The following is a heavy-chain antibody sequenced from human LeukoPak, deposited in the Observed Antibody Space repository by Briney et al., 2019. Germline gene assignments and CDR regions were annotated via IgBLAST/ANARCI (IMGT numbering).Heavy chain of an antibody. CDR1: GFTVSSNY. CDR3: ARDYGDY. V-gene: IGHV3-66*01. CDR2: IYTGGST. J-gene: IGHJ4*02. Sequence: GGSLRLSCAASGFTVSSNYMIWVRQAPGKGLEWVSVIYTGGSTYYADSVKGRFTISRDNSKNTLYLQMSSLRPEDTAVYYCARDYGDYWGQGTLVTVSS. D-gene: IGHD3-10*01.